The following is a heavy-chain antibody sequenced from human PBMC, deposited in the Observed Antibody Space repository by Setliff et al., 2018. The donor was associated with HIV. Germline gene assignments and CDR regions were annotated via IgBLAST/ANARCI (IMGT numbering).Heavy chain of an antibody. V-gene: IGHV1-2*02. CDR2: INPNSGDT. J-gene: IGHJ4*02. CDR1: GYIFIGYY. CDR3: ARDPAGHYFDF. D-gene: IGHD6-19*01. Sequence: ASVKVSCKASGYIFIGYYLHWVRQAPGQGLEWMGWINPNSGDTNYAQKFQGRVTMTRDTSISTAYMELSRLRSDDTAVYYCARDPAGHYFDFWGQGTLVTVSS.